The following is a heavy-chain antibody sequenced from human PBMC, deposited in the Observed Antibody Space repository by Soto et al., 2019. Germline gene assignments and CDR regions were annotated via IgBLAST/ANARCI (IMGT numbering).Heavy chain of an antibody. CDR2: IPSDGRDV. D-gene: IGHD1-26*01. J-gene: IGHJ4*02. CDR3: TRDDSGLGIDY. V-gene: IGHV3-74*01. CDR1: GFNFRDFW. Sequence: PGGSLRLSCEASGFNFRDFWMHWVRQPPGKGPEWVSNIPSDGRDVSYADSVRGRFTISRDDARNTLYLQMSDLRVEDTAIYYCTRDDSGLGIDYWGQGTQVTFSS.